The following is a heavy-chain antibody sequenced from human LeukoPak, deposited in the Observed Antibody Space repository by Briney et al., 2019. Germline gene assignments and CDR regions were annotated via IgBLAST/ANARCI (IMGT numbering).Heavy chain of an antibody. CDR3: ARGVHGPGSYGQFDH. V-gene: IGHV4-4*07. CDR1: GGSINNYY. J-gene: IGHJ4*02. Sequence: PSETLSLTCTVSGGSINNYYWSWIRQPAGKGLEWIGRIYSSGSTNYNSSLKSRVTMSVDTSKNQFSLQLSSVTAADTAVYYCARGVHGPGSYGQFDHWGQGTLVTVSS. CDR2: IYSSGST. D-gene: IGHD3-10*01.